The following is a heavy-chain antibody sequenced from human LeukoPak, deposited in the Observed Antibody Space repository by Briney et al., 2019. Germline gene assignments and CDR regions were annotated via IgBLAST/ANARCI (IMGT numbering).Heavy chain of an antibody. J-gene: IGHJ4*02. V-gene: IGHV3-23*01. CDR1: GFTFSDHY. D-gene: IGHD5-24*01. CDR2: ISGSGGST. Sequence: GGSLRLSCAASGFTFSDHYMDWVRQAPGKGLEWVSAISGSGGSTYYADSVKGRFTISRDNSKNTLYLQMNSLRAEDTAVYYCAKGGDGFYWGQGTLVTVSS. CDR3: AKGGDGFY.